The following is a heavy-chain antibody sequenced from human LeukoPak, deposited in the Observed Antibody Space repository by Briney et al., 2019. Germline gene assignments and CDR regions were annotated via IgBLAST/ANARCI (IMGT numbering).Heavy chain of an antibody. CDR2: ISSSSSYL. Sequence: GGSLRLSCAASGFTFSSYSMNWVRQAPGKGLEWVSSISSSSSYLHYVDSVKGRFTISRDNAKNSLYLQMSSLRAEDTAVYYCAREIQWDKIDYWGQGTLVTVSS. V-gene: IGHV3-21*01. CDR1: GFTFSSYS. J-gene: IGHJ4*02. D-gene: IGHD1-26*01. CDR3: AREIQWDKIDY.